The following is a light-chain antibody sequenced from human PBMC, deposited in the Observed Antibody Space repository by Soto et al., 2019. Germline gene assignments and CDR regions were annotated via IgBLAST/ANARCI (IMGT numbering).Light chain of an antibody. CDR1: QNIGTY. V-gene: IGKV3-11*01. Sequence: EIVLTQSPCTLSLFPGERATLSCRASQNIGTYLTWYQQKPGQAPRLLIYGASDRATGIPARFSGSGYGTDFTLTISSIEPEDFEVYYCHQRSDWTIIFGEGTKVDIK. CDR3: HQRSDWTII. J-gene: IGKJ4*01. CDR2: GAS.